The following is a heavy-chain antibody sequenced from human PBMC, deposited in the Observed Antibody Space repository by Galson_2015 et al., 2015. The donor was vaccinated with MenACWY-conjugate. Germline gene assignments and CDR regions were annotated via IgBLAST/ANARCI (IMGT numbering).Heavy chain of an antibody. D-gene: IGHD4-11*01. CDR2: ISGGGGGST. V-gene: IGHV3-23*01. Sequence: SLRLSCAASGFSLTTYAMSWVRQVPGKGPEWVSGISGGGGGSTYYAGFVKGRFAISKDNSKNTLYLQMNTLRAEDTAVYYCAKEAAVIGAPRFDNWGQGTLVTVSS. CDR3: AKEAAVIGAPRFDN. J-gene: IGHJ4*02. CDR1: GFSLTTYA.